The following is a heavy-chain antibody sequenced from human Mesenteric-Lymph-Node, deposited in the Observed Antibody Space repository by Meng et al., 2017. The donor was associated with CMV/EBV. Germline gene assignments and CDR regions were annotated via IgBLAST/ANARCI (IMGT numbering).Heavy chain of an antibody. CDR2: IRYDGNNK. CDR3: ARDPTYSPIYYYYGMDV. D-gene: IGHD4-11*01. Sequence: GGSLRLSCAASGFTFSDYGMHWVRQAPGKGLEWVAYIRYDGNNKNYADSVKGRFTISRDNSKNTLYLQMNSLRAEDTAVYYCARDPTYSPIYYYYGMDVWGQGTTVTVSS. J-gene: IGHJ6*02. V-gene: IGHV3-30*02. CDR1: GFTFSDYG.